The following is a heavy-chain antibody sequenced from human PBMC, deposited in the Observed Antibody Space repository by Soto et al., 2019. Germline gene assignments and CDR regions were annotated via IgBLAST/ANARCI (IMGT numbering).Heavy chain of an antibody. Sequence: QVQLQESGPGLVRPSETLSLTGTVSSDSISSYYWSWIRQSPGKGLAWIGYTDYSGNTNYNPSLKSRITISGDTSKNQFSLRLSSVTAADTAGYYCARAVGDPLYYLDYWGQGTLVTVSS. CDR3: ARAVGDPLYYLDY. CDR1: SDSISSYY. J-gene: IGHJ4*02. D-gene: IGHD6-19*01. CDR2: TDYSGNT. V-gene: IGHV4-59*08.